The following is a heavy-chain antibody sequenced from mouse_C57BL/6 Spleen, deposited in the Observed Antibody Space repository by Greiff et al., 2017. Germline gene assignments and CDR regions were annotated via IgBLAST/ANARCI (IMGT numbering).Heavy chain of an antibody. V-gene: IGHV3-6*01. CDR2: ISYDGSN. J-gene: IGHJ1*03. CDR1: GYSITSGYY. CDR3: ARDEGTWYFDV. Sequence: EVKLMESGPGLVKPSQSLSLTCSVTGYSITSGYYWNWIRQFPGNKLEWMGYISYDGSNNYNPSLKNRISITRDTSKNQFFLKLNSVTTEDTATYYCARDEGTWYFDVWGTGTTVTVSS.